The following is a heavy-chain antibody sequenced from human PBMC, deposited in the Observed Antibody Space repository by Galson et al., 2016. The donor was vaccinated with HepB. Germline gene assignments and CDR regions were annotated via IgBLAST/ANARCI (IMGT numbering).Heavy chain of an antibody. J-gene: IGHJ6*04. CDR2: ISRSGDST. Sequence: SLRLSCAASGFTLRNYGMTWVRQAPGKGLEVVSSISRSGDSTDYADSVKGRFTISRNNSKNTLSLQINSLTADDTAIYYCVQGSTAPAVWGKGTTVTVSS. CDR1: GFTLRNYG. CDR3: VQGSTAPAV. D-gene: IGHD2-2*01. V-gene: IGHV3-23*01.